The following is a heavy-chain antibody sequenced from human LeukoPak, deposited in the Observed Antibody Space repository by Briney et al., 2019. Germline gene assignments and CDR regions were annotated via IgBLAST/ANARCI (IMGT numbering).Heavy chain of an antibody. J-gene: IGHJ4*02. V-gene: IGHV4-39*01. CDR2: IYYSGST. D-gene: IGHD2-2*01. CDR1: GGSISSSSYY. Sequence: SSETLSLTCTVSGGSISSSSYYWGWIRQPPGKGLEWIGSIYYSGSTYYNPSLKSRVTISVDTSKNQFSLKLSSVTAADTAVYYCARRPSSTSCLNFDYWGQGTLVTVSS. CDR3: ARRPSSTSCLNFDY.